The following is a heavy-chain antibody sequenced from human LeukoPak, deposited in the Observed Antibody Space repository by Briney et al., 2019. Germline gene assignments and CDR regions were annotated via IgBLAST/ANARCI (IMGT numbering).Heavy chain of an antibody. D-gene: IGHD6-19*01. CDR2: ISSSSSYI. CDR1: GFTFSSYE. J-gene: IGHJ4*02. CDR3: ARGNIAVAGTVY. Sequence: QPGGSLRLSCAASGFTFSSYEMNWVRQAPGKGLEWVSYISSSSSYIYYADSVKGRFTISRDNAKNSLYLQMNSLRAEDTAVYYCARGNIAVAGTVYWGQGTLVTVSS. V-gene: IGHV3-48*03.